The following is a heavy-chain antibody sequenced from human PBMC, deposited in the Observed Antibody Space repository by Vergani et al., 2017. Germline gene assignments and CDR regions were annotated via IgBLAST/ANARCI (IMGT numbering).Heavy chain of an antibody. CDR2: IRYDGSNT. J-gene: IGHJ4*02. CDR1: GFTFSNYG. D-gene: IGHD6-19*01. CDR3: ARDTVTCSRYFDY. Sequence: QVQLVESGGGVVQPGGSLRLSCGASGFTFSNYGMHWVRQAPGKGLEWVTFIRYDGSNTYYADSVKGRFTISRDNSKNTLFLQMNSLRPEDTAVYYCARDTVTCSRYFDYWGQGTLVTVSS. V-gene: IGHV3-30*02.